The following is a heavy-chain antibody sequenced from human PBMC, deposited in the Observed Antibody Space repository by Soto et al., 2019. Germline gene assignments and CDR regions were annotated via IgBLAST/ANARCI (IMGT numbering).Heavy chain of an antibody. CDR1: GGTINSYY. J-gene: IGHJ4*02. D-gene: IGHD2-2*03. V-gene: IGHV4-59*01. Sequence: SETLSLTCTVSGGTINSYYRSWIRQPPGKGLEWIGYIYYSGNTNYNPSLKSRVTISVDTSKNQFSLKLSSVTAADTAVYYCAREGNLGRWIQTRDSWGQGTLVTVLS. CDR2: IYYSGNT. CDR3: AREGNLGRWIQTRDS.